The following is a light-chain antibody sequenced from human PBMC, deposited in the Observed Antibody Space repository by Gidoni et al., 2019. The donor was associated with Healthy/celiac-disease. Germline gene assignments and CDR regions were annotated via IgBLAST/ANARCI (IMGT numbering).Light chain of an antibody. Sequence: ELMLPQSPGTLSLSPGERATLSCRASQSVSSSYLAWYQQKPGQAPRLLIYGASSRATGIPDRFSGSGSGTDFTLTISRLEPEDFAVYYCQQYGSSPYTFGQGTKLEIK. CDR2: GAS. CDR3: QQYGSSPYT. V-gene: IGKV3-20*01. CDR1: QSVSSSY. J-gene: IGKJ2*01.